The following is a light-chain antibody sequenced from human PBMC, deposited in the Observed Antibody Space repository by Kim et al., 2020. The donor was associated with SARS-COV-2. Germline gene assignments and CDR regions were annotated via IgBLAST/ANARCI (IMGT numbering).Light chain of an antibody. CDR2: LGS. J-gene: IGKJ1*01. Sequence: DIVLTQSPLSLPVTPGEPASISCRSSQSLLHSNGYNYLDWYRQKPGQSPQLLIYLGSNRASGVPDRFSGSGSGTDFTLKISRVEAEDVGVYDCIQALQPPWTFGEGTKVDIK. CDR3: IQALQPPWT. V-gene: IGKV2-28*01. CDR1: QSLLHSNGYNY.